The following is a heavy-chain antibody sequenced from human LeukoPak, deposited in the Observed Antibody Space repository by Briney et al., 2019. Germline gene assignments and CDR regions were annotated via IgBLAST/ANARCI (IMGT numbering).Heavy chain of an antibody. Sequence: GASVKVSCKASGGTFRRYAISWVRQAPGQGLEWMGRISSYFSTANYSQEFKGRVTITTDESTSTAYVELGSLRSEDAAVYYCASGIAVACTGGAFDIWGQGTMVTVSS. CDR3: ASGIAVACTGGAFDI. CDR1: GGTFRRYA. J-gene: IGHJ3*02. V-gene: IGHV1-69*05. CDR2: ISSYFSTA. D-gene: IGHD6-19*01.